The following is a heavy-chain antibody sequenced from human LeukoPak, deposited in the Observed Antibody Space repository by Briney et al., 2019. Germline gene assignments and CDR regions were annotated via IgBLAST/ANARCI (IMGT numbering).Heavy chain of an antibody. D-gene: IGHD6-19*01. CDR3: ARPPYSSAPGAFDI. CDR2: IYPGDSDT. CDR1: GYSFTSYW. J-gene: IGHJ3*02. V-gene: IGHV5-51*01. Sequence: PGESLKISCKGSGYSFTSYWIGWVRQMPGKGLEWMGIIYPGDSDTRYSPSFQGQVTISADKFISTAYLQWSSLKASDTAMYYCARPPYSSAPGAFDIWGQGTMVIVSS.